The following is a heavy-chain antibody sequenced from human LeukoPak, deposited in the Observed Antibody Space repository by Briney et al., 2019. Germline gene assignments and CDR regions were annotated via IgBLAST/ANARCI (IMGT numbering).Heavy chain of an antibody. J-gene: IGHJ5*02. Sequence: SVKVSCKASGDSLNTYAINWVRQAPGQGPEWMGRVIPPLNIPHYAQKFQDRITITAETSSNTSYLELRSLTSDDTAVYYCARAPHYSASSGYNWFHPWGQGSQVTVSS. CDR1: GDSLNTYA. D-gene: IGHD3-22*01. CDR2: VIPPLNIP. V-gene: IGHV1-69*04. CDR3: ARAPHYSASSGYNWFHP.